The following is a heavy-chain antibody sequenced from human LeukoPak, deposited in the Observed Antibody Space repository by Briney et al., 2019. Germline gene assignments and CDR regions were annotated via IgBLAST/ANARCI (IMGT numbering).Heavy chain of an antibody. J-gene: IGHJ4*02. D-gene: IGHD5-18*01. CDR3: ARQIKDTYGRHRRIYFDY. V-gene: IGHV4-34*01. CDR1: GGSFSGYY. Sequence: SETLSLTCAVYGGSFSGYYWSWIRQPPGKGLEWTGEINHSGSTNYNPSLKSRVTISVDTSKNQFSLKLSSVTAADTAVYYCARQIKDTYGRHRRIYFDYWGQGALVTVSS. CDR2: INHSGST.